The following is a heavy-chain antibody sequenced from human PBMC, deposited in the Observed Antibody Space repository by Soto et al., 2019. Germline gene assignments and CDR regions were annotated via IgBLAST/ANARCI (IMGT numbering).Heavy chain of an antibody. Sequence: GGSLRLSCAASGFTFSSYAMSWVRQAPGKGLEWVSAISGSGGSTYYADSVKGRFTTSRDNSKNTLYLQMNSLRAEDTAVYYCAPQRAGGDYYYYCGMDVWGQGTTVTVS. CDR3: APQRAGGDYYYYCGMDV. V-gene: IGHV3-23*01. CDR2: ISGSGGST. J-gene: IGHJ6*02. D-gene: IGHD3-10*01. CDR1: GFTFSSYA.